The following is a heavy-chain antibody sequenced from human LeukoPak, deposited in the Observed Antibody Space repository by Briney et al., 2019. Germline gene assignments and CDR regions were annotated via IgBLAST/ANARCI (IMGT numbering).Heavy chain of an antibody. D-gene: IGHD5-18*01. Sequence: GGSLRLSCAASGFTFSSYGMHWVRQAPGKGLEWVAVISYDGSNKYYADSVKGRFTISRDNSKNTLYLQMNSLRAEDTAVYYCAKDWRILGHDYWGQGTLVTVSS. CDR3: AKDWRILGHDY. CDR1: GFTFSSYG. CDR2: ISYDGSNK. V-gene: IGHV3-30*18. J-gene: IGHJ4*02.